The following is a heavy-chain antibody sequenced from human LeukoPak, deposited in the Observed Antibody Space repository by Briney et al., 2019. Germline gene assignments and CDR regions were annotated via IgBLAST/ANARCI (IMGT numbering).Heavy chain of an antibody. Sequence: KPGGSLRLSCAASGFTFRSAWMSWVRQAPGKGLEWVGRIKTETDGETTDFAAPVKGRFTISRDDSSNTLYLQMSSLKTEDTAVYFCTTQALSYYGLDVWGKGTTVTVSS. CDR1: GFTFRSAW. V-gene: IGHV3-15*01. J-gene: IGHJ6*04. CDR3: TTQALSYYGLDV. CDR2: IKTETDGETT.